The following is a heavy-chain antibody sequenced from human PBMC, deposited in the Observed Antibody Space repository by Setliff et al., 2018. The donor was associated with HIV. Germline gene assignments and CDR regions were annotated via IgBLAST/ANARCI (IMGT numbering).Heavy chain of an antibody. CDR3: ARGLTARRVGNFDY. CDR1: GGSISSSSYY. D-gene: IGHD6-6*01. Sequence: SETLSLTCTVSGGSISSSSYYWDWIRQPPGKGLEWIGEINHSGSTNYNPSLKSRVTISVDTSKKQFSLNLRSVTAADTAVYYCARGLTARRVGNFDYWGRGTLVTVSS. CDR2: INHSGST. J-gene: IGHJ4*02. V-gene: IGHV4-39*07.